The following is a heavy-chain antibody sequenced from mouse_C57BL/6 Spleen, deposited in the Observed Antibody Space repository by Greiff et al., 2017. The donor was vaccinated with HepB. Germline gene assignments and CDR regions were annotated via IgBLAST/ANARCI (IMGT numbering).Heavy chain of an antibody. CDR1: GYTFTSYW. CDR2: IHPNSGST. Sequence: VQLQQPGAELVKPGASVKLSCKASGYTFTSYWMHWVKQRPGQGLEWIGMIHPNSGSTNYNEKFKSKATLTVDKSSSTAYMQLSSLTSEDSAVYYCARSDGNSYAMDYWGQGTSVTVSS. CDR3: ARSDGNSYAMDY. D-gene: IGHD2-1*01. V-gene: IGHV1-64*01. J-gene: IGHJ4*01.